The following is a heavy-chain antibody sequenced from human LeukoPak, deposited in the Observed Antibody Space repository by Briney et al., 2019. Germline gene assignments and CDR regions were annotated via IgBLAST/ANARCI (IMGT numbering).Heavy chain of an antibody. Sequence: PGGSLRLSCAASGFTFDSYAMSWVRQAPGKGLEWVSVISGSGGSTYYADSVKGRFTISRDNSKNTLYLQMNNLRAEDTAVYYCAKAQSSSWYMSWLDYWGQGTLVTVSS. CDR1: GFTFDSYA. V-gene: IGHV3-23*01. CDR3: AKAQSSSWYMSWLDY. CDR2: ISGSGGST. J-gene: IGHJ4*02. D-gene: IGHD6-13*01.